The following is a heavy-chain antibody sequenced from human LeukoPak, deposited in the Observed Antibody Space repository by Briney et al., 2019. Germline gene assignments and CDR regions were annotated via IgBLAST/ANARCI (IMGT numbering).Heavy chain of an antibody. Sequence: PGGSLRLSCAVSGFTFSSYTMNWVRQAPGKGLEWVSYISSSSGTIYYADSVKGRFTISRDNAKNSLYLQMSSLRAEDTAVYYCARAVTGTHNWFDPWGQGTLVTVSS. CDR1: GFTFSSYT. CDR2: ISSSSGTI. V-gene: IGHV3-48*01. J-gene: IGHJ5*02. D-gene: IGHD1-7*01. CDR3: ARAVTGTHNWFDP.